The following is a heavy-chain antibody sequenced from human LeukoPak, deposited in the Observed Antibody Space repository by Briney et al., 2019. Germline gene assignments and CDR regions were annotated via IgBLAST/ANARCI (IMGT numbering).Heavy chain of an antibody. D-gene: IGHD1-14*01. CDR2: IYYSGST. V-gene: IGHV4-30-4*08. CDR1: GGSVINGDYY. CDR3: ARDPGNPGAAFDC. Sequence: SETLSLTCTVSGGSVINGDYYWSWIRQPPGKGLEWIGYIYYSGSTYYNPSLKSRVTMSVDTSKNQFSLKLTSVTAADTAVYYCARDPGNPGAAFDCWGQGTLVTVSS. J-gene: IGHJ4*02.